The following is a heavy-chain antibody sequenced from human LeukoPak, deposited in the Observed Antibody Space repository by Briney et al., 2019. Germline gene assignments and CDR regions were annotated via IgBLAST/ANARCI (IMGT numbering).Heavy chain of an antibody. CDR1: GYTFTSYY. V-gene: IGHV1-18*04. CDR3: ARVAAAGTVDY. Sequence: GASVKVSCKASGYTFTSYYMHWVRQAPGQGLEWMGWISAYNGNTNYAQKLQGRVTMTTDTSTSTAYMELRSLRSDDTAVYYCARVAAAGTVDYWGQGTLVTVSS. D-gene: IGHD6-13*01. J-gene: IGHJ4*02. CDR2: ISAYNGNT.